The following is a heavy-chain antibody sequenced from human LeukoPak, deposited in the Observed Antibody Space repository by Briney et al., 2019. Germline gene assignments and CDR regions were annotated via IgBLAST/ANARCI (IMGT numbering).Heavy chain of an antibody. CDR3: ARDEPNLYSGSLG. CDR1: GLTFSGYW. D-gene: IGHD1-26*01. Sequence: TGGSLRLSCAASGLTFSGYWMNWVRQAPGKGLEWVANIKQDGSEKYYVGSVKGRFTISRDNAKNSLYLQMNSLRAEDTAVYYCARDEPNLYSGSLGWGQGTLVTVSS. J-gene: IGHJ4*02. V-gene: IGHV3-7*04. CDR2: IKQDGSEK.